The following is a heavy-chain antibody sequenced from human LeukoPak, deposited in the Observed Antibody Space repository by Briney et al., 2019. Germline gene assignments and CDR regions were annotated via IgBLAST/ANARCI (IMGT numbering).Heavy chain of an antibody. Sequence: SETLSLTCAVYGGSFSGYYWSWIRQPPGKGLEWIGEINHSGSTNYNPSLKSRVTISVDTSKNQFSLKLSSVTAADTAVYYCARGRLRWVRGYSGYDSGLGDAFDIWGQGTMVTVSS. CDR3: ARGRLRWVRGYSGYDSGLGDAFDI. D-gene: IGHD5-12*01. J-gene: IGHJ3*02. CDR2: INHSGST. CDR1: GGSFSGYY. V-gene: IGHV4-34*01.